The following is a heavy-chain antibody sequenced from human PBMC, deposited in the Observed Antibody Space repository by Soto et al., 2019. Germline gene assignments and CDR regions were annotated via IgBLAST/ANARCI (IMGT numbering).Heavy chain of an antibody. V-gene: IGHV1-69*13. CDR1: GGTFSSYA. CDR2: IIPIFGTA. D-gene: IGHD5-18*01. CDR3: ARGAPGYSYAPGVFDY. Sequence: SVKVSCKASGGTFSSYAISWVRQAPGQGLEWMGGIIPIFGTANYAQKFQGRVTITADESTSTAYMELSSLRSEDTAVYYCARGAPGYSYAPGVFDYWGQGTLVTVSS. J-gene: IGHJ4*02.